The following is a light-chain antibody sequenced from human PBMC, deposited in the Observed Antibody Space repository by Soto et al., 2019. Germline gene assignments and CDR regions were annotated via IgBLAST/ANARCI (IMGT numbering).Light chain of an antibody. Sequence: AIQMTQSPSSLSASVGDRVTITCRASQGIRNHLGWYQQKPGKAPKLLIYAASSLQSGVPSRFSGSGAGTDFTLTISSLQPEDFATYYCQQSYSTPRTFGQGTRLEIK. CDR1: QGIRNH. V-gene: IGKV1-6*01. CDR3: QQSYSTPRT. J-gene: IGKJ5*01. CDR2: AAS.